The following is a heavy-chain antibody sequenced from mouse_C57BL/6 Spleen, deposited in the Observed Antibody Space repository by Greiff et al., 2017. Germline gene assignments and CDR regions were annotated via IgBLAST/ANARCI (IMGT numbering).Heavy chain of an antibody. CDR2: ISGGGGNT. Sequence: EVKVVESGGGLVKPGGSLKLSCAASGFTFSSYTMSWVRQTPEKRLEWVATISGGGGNTYYPDSVKGRFTISRDNAKNTLYLQMSSLRSEDTALYYCARHDSNYSYYAMDYWGQGTSVTVSS. V-gene: IGHV5-9*01. J-gene: IGHJ4*01. CDR1: GFTFSSYT. CDR3: ARHDSNYSYYAMDY. D-gene: IGHD2-5*01.